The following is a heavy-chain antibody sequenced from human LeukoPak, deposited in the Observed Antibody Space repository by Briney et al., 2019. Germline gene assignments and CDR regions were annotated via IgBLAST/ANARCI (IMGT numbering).Heavy chain of an antibody. Sequence: GGSLRLSCAASGFTFSSYAMTWVRQAPGKGLEWVSTITGSGDNTYYADSVKGRFTISRDNSKNTLYLQMNSLRAADTAVYCCAKEWSGFDSWGQGTLVTVSS. V-gene: IGHV3-23*01. J-gene: IGHJ4*02. D-gene: IGHD1-1*01. CDR2: ITGSGDNT. CDR3: AKEWSGFDS. CDR1: GFTFSSYA.